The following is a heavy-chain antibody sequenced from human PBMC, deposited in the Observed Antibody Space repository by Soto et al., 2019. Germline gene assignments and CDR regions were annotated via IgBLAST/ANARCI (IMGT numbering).Heavy chain of an antibody. Sequence: PSETLSLTCAFYVGSFSGYYWSCIRHTPGKWLEWIGEINHSGSTNQNPSLKSRVTILVDTSKNQFSLKLRSVTAADTAVYYCARGIAMKVAVRADAPDKYFFEYWGLGTLVNVSS. CDR2: INHSGST. CDR3: ARGIAMKVAVRADAPDKYFFEY. V-gene: IGHV4-34*01. D-gene: IGHD3-22*01. CDR1: VGSFSGYY. J-gene: IGHJ4*02.